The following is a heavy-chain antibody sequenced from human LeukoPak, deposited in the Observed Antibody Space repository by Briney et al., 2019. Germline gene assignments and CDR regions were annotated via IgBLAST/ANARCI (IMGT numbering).Heavy chain of an antibody. CDR2: IKSEVDGAAR. CDR1: GLIFSNCW. Sequence: GGSLRLSCAASGLIFSNCWMTWVRQAPGKGLEWVGRIKSEVDGAARDYAAPVRGRFTLSRDDSRNTLYLQMNSLKTEDTAFYYCTTDIPFTSGGAIAYWGQGTLVTVSS. CDR3: TTDIPFTSGGAIAY. V-gene: IGHV3-15*01. J-gene: IGHJ4*02. D-gene: IGHD3-16*02.